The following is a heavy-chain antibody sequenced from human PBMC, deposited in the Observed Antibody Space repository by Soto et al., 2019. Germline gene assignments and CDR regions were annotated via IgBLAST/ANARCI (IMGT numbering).Heavy chain of an antibody. Sequence: PGESLKISCKASGYSFNSYWIHWVRQMPGKGLEWMGIIWPGDSDTRYSPSFQGQVTISADKSISTAYLQWSSLKASDTAMYYCASSITMVRGVDYYYYGMDVWGQGTTVTVSS. D-gene: IGHD3-10*01. V-gene: IGHV5-51*01. J-gene: IGHJ6*02. CDR3: ASSITMVRGVDYYYYGMDV. CDR2: IWPGDSDT. CDR1: GYSFNSYW.